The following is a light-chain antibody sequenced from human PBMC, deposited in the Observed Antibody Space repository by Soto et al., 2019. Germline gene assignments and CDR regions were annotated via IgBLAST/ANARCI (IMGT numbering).Light chain of an antibody. CDR2: GAS. CDR3: QQYNNCPLT. V-gene: IGKV3-15*01. CDR1: QSVSSN. J-gene: IGKJ3*01. Sequence: EIVMTQSPATLSVSLGERATLSCRASQSVSSNLAWYQQKPGHAPRLLIYGASTRATGIPARFSGSGSGTDFTLTISSLQSEDFAVYYCQQYNNCPLTFCPGTKVDIK.